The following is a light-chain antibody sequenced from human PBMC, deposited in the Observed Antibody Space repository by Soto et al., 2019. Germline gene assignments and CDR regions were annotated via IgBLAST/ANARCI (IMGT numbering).Light chain of an antibody. J-gene: IGKJ3*01. CDR1: QGISNY. Sequence: DIQMTQSPSSLSASVGDRVTITCRASQGISNYLSWYQQKPGKVPKLLIYAASTLQSGVPSRFSGSGSGTDFTLTISSLQPEDVATYYCQNYNSWSQFTFGPGTKVDIK. CDR3: QNYNSWSQFT. CDR2: AAS. V-gene: IGKV1-27*01.